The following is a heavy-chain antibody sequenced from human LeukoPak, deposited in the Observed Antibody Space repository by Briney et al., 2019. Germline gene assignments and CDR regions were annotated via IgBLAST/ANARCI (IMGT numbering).Heavy chain of an antibody. D-gene: IGHD6-13*01. CDR2: IGYRSSPI. CDR3: ARDQRGSSSVDY. V-gene: IGHV3-48*01. CDR1: GFTLSSYS. Sequence: GGSLRLSCTASGFTLSSYSMNWVRQAPGKGLEWVSYIGYRSSPIHYADSVKGRFTISRDNAKNSLYLQMNSLRAEDTAVYYCARDQRGSSSVDYWGQGTLVTVSS. J-gene: IGHJ4*02.